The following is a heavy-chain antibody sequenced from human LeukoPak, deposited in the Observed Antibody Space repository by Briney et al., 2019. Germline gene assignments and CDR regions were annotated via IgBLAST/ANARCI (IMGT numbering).Heavy chain of an antibody. Sequence: PSETLSLACAVYGGSFSGYYWSWIRQPPGKGLEWIGEINHSGSTNYNPSLKSRVTISVDTSKSQFSLKLSSVTAADTAVYYCAKYYDSSGYYLDYWGRGTLVTVSS. CDR2: INHSGST. J-gene: IGHJ4*02. CDR1: GGSFSGYY. V-gene: IGHV4-34*01. D-gene: IGHD3-22*01. CDR3: AKYYDSSGYYLDY.